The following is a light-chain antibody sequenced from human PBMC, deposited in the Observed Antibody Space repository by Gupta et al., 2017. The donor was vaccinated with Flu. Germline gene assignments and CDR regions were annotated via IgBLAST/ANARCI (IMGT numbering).Light chain of an antibody. CDR1: TGAVTSGYY. CDR2: STT. V-gene: IGLV7-43*01. J-gene: IGLJ3*02. Sequence: GTVTLTCASSTGAVTSGYYPNWCQQKPGQAPRALIYSTTYRHSWTPARFSGSLLGGKAALTLSGVQPEDEAEYYCLLYYGGPWVFGGGTKLTVL. CDR3: LLYYGGPWV.